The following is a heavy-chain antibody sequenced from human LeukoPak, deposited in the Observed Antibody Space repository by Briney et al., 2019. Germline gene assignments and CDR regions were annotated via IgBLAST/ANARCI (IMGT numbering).Heavy chain of an antibody. D-gene: IGHD3-22*01. J-gene: IGHJ4*02. CDR2: IYPADSDT. V-gene: IGHV5-51*01. CDR3: ARPRPYYDSSGGAYHFDH. CDR1: GYIFTNYW. Sequence: GESLKISFKGSGYIFTNYWIGWVRQMPGKGLEGMGIIYPADSDTRYSPSFQGQVTISVDKSISTAYLQWSSLKASDTAMYYCARPRPYYDSSGGAYHFDHWGQGTLVTVSS.